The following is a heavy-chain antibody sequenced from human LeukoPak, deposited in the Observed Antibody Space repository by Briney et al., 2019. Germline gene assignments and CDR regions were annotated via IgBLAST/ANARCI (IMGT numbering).Heavy chain of an antibody. CDR1: GFTFSNAW. Sequence: GGSLRLSCAASGFTFSNAWMSWVRQAPGKGLEWVGRIKSKTDGGTTDYAAPVKGRFTISRDDSKNTLYLQMNSLKTEDTAVYYCTTVRGYSYGFYYFDYWGQGTLVTVSS. CDR3: TTVRGYSYGFYYFDY. CDR2: IKSKTDGGTT. V-gene: IGHV3-15*01. J-gene: IGHJ4*02. D-gene: IGHD5-18*01.